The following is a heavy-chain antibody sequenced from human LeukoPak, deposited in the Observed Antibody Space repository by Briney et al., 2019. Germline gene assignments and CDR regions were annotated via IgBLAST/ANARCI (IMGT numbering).Heavy chain of an antibody. CDR1: GGSFSGYY. J-gene: IGHJ3*02. Sequence: SETLSLTCAVYGGSFSGYYCSWIRQPPRKGLEWIGEIDHSGSTNYNPSLQSRVTISVDTSKNQFSLKVSSVSAADTAVYYCARGNRPYGEHEAFDIWGHGTTVTVSP. CDR2: IDHSGST. V-gene: IGHV4-34*01. CDR3: ARGNRPYGEHEAFDI. D-gene: IGHD3-10*01.